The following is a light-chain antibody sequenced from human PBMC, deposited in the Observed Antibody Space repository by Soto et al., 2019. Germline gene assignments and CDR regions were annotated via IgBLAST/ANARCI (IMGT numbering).Light chain of an antibody. Sequence: DIQMTQSPSTLSGSVGDRVTITCRASQTISSWLAWYQQKPGKAPKLLVYKASTLISGVPSRFTGSASGTEFTLTISNLQPDDFATYYCQHYNSYSEAFGQGTKV. CDR2: KAS. J-gene: IGKJ1*01. V-gene: IGKV1-5*03. CDR1: QTISSW. CDR3: QHYNSYSEA.